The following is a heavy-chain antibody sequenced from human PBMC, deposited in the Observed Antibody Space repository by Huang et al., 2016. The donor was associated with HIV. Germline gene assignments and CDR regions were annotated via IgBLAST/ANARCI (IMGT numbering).Heavy chain of an antibody. CDR2: IKSKTDGGTT. CDR3: TTHLDYYDSSGYYFGNY. J-gene: IGHJ4*02. V-gene: IGHV3-15*01. Sequence: EVQLVESGGGLVKPGGSLRLSCAASGFTFSQAWMSWVRQAPGKGLALVGRIKSKTDGGTTDYTAPGKGRFTISRDDSRNTLYLQMNSLKTEDTAVYYCTTHLDYYDSSGYYFGNYWGQGTLVTVSS. D-gene: IGHD3-22*01. CDR1: GFTFSQAW.